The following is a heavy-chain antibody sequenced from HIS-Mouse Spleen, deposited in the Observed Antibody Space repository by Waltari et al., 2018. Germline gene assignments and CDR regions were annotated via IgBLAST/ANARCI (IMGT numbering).Heavy chain of an antibody. CDR1: GGSISTSGYH. CDR3: AREIPYSSSWYDWYFDL. Sequence: QLQLQESGPGLVKPSATLSLTRPVSGGSISTSGYHWGWIRHPPGKGLEWIGSIYYSGSTYYNPSLKSRVTISVDTSKNQFSLELSSVTAADTAVYYCAREIPYSSSWYDWYFDLWGRGTLVTVSS. J-gene: IGHJ2*01. D-gene: IGHD6-13*01. V-gene: IGHV4-39*07. CDR2: IYYSGST.